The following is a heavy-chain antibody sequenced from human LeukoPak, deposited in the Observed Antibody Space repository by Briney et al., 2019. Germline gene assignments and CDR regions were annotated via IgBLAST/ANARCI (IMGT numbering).Heavy chain of an antibody. J-gene: IGHJ4*02. CDR1: GFTFSSYW. CDR3: ARVRLYGSGSYYSDS. V-gene: IGHV3-33*08. D-gene: IGHD3-10*01. CDR2: IWYDGSNK. Sequence: GGSLRLSCAASGFTFSSYWMSWVRQAPGKGLEWVAIIWYDGSNKYYADSVKGRFTISRGNSKNTLYLQMNSLRAEDTAMYYCARVRLYGSGSYYSDSWGQGTLITVSS.